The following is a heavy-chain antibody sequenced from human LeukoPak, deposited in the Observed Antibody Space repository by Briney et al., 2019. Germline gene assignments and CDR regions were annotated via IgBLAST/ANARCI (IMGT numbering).Heavy chain of an antibody. CDR3: AKYNWGSGYFDY. J-gene: IGHJ4*02. D-gene: IGHD1-1*01. Sequence: GGSLRLSCAVSGFTFSYAWMNWVRQAPGKGLEWVSVIYSGGSTYYADSVKGRFTISRDNSKNTLYLQMNSLRAEDTAAYYCAKYNWGSGYFDYWGQGTLVTVPS. V-gene: IGHV3-53*01. CDR1: GFTFSYAW. CDR2: IYSGGST.